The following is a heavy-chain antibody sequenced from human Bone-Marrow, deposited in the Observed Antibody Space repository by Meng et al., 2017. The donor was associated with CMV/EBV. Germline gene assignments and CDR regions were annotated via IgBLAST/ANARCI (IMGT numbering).Heavy chain of an antibody. J-gene: IGHJ4*02. D-gene: IGHD1-1*01. CDR3: AERGGGY. CDR2: IHYTGRA. V-gene: IGHV4-59*11. CDR1: GVSISTHN. Sequence: QGHRRQAGPGVLNPSATRSLPGRVSGVSISTHNWGWIRQTQRKGLEWIAAIHYTGRADYSPSLKSRVTVSVDTSDSQLSLKLSSVTTADTAMYYCAERGGGYWGQGILVTVSS.